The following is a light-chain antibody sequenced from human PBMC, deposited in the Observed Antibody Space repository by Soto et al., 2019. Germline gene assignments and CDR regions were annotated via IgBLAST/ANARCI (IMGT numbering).Light chain of an antibody. CDR3: QQYGSSPRT. CDR2: GAF. V-gene: IGKV3-20*01. CDR1: PSVSSSY. J-gene: IGKJ2*01. Sequence: EMVLPQSPGPLSLSPGERATLSFSASPSVSSSYLDWYQQKPGQAPRLLIYGAFSSSTGIPDRFSGSGSGSDFTLTISRLETEYLAVYYCQQYGSSPRTFGPGTKLLSK.